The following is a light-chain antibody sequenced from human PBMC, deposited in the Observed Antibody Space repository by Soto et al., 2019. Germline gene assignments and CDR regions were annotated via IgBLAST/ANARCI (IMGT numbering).Light chain of an antibody. CDR2: DVN. CDR1: SSDVGGYNH. J-gene: IGLJ1*01. Sequence: QSALTQPASVSGSPGQSITVSCTGTSSDVGGYNHVSWYQQHPDKAPKLMIYDVNNRPSGVSNRFSGSKSGNTASLTISGLQTEDEADYYCCSYTSNSSYVFGTGTKLTVL. CDR3: CSYTSNSSYV. V-gene: IGLV2-14*01.